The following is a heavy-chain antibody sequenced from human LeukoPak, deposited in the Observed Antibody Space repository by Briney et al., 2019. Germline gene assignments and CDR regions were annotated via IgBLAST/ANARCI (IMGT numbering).Heavy chain of an antibody. J-gene: IGHJ4*02. CDR2: IHYTGGT. D-gene: IGHD3-10*01. CDR1: AGSLSTYW. Sequence: SETLSLTCSVSAGSLSTYWWGWIRQPPGKGLEWIGFIHYTGGTLYNPSLKSRVTLSVDVSKSQFSLSLTSATTADTAVYYCARTGSSGSFSDYWGQGTLVTVSS. V-gene: IGHV4-59*01. CDR3: ARTGSSGSFSDY.